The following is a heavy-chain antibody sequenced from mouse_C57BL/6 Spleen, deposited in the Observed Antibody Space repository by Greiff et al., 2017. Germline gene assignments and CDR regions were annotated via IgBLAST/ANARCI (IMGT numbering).Heavy chain of an antibody. Sequence: QVQLKESGAELARPGASVKLSCKASGYTFTSYGISWVKQRTGQGLEWIGEIYPRSGNTYYNEKFKGKATLTADKSSSTAYMELRSLTSEDSAVYFCARQDYYGSSYHWYFDVWGTGTTVTVSS. J-gene: IGHJ1*03. CDR1: GYTFTSYG. V-gene: IGHV1-81*01. D-gene: IGHD1-1*01. CDR2: IYPRSGNT. CDR3: ARQDYYGSSYHWYFDV.